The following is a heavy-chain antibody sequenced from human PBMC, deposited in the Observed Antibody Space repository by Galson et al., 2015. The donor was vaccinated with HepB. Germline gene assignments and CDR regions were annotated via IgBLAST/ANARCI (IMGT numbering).Heavy chain of an antibody. CDR3: AKGGTLEWLRYFDY. CDR2: ISYDGSNK. CDR1: GFTFSSYA. J-gene: IGHJ4*02. V-gene: IGHV3-30*04. D-gene: IGHD3-3*01. Sequence: SLRLSCAASGFTFSSYAMHWVRQAPGKGLEWVAVISYDGSNKYYADSVKGRFTISRDNSKNTLYLQMNSLRAEDTAVYYCAKGGTLEWLRYFDYWGQGTLVTVSS.